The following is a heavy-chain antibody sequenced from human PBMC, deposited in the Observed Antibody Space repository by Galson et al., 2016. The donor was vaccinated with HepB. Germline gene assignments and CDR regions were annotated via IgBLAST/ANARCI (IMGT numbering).Heavy chain of an antibody. Sequence: CKASGFMFTDYYIHWVRQAPGQGLEWIGWISPDTGGANFAQRFKDRVIMTRDTSISSVYMELTRLESDDTAFYYCARDKGRGGASFDYWGQGALVTVSS. D-gene: IGHD1-26*01. V-gene: IGHV1-2*02. CDR2: ISPDTGGA. CDR1: GFMFTDYY. CDR3: ARDKGRGGASFDY. J-gene: IGHJ4*02.